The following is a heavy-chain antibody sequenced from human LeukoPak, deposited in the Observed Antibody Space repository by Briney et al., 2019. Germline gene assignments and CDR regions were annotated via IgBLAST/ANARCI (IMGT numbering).Heavy chain of an antibody. D-gene: IGHD1-26*01. CDR3: ARDKVVGPTVLDH. CDR1: GFTFSRYG. V-gene: IGHV3-7*01. J-gene: IGHJ4*02. CDR2: INQDGGEI. Sequence: GGSLRLSCAASGFTFSRYGMHWVCQAPGKGLEWVANINQDGGEIYYVDSVKGRFTISRDNAKNSLYLQMSSLTVEDTAMYYCARDKVVGPTVLDHWGQGTLVTVSS.